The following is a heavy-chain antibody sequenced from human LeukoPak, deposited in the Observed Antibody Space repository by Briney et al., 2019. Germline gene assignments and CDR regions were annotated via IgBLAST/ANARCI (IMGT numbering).Heavy chain of an antibody. D-gene: IGHD3-10*01. Sequence: PSETLSLTCTVSGGSIRSSSYYWGWIRQPPGTGLEWIGTIYYSGTTYYNPSLKSRVTISVNTSKNQFSLKLSSVTAADTALYYCAGPITMVRGVDHWGQGTLVTVSS. CDR2: IYYSGTT. CDR3: AGPITMVRGVDH. J-gene: IGHJ4*02. V-gene: IGHV4-39*01. CDR1: GGSIRSSSYY.